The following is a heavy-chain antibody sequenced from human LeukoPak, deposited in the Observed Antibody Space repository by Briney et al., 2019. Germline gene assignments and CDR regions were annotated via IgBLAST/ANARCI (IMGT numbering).Heavy chain of an antibody. CDR3: ARAVVAGNFDY. D-gene: IGHD6-19*01. CDR2: ITGYNGDT. V-gene: IGHV1-18*01. J-gene: IGHJ4*02. CDR1: GYTFTSYG. Sequence: ASVKVSCKASGYTFTSYGISWVRQAPGQGLEWMGWITGYNGDTRYAQILQGRVTMTTDTSTTTADMELRRRRSDDTGVYYCARAVVAGNFDYWGQGTLVTVSS.